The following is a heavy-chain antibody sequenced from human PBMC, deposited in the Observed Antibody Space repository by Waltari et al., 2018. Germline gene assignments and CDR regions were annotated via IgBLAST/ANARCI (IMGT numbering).Heavy chain of an antibody. CDR2: IYSGGST. Sequence: EVQLVETGGRLIQPAGYRSRSGAASGFSVGNTYMSWVRHVPGKGLEWVSDIYSGGSTYYADSVKGRFTISRDNSKNTLHLQMNSLRADDTAVYYCARDKGPWGQGTLVTVSS. CDR3: ARDKGP. CDR1: GFSVGNTY. J-gene: IGHJ5*02. V-gene: IGHV3-53*02.